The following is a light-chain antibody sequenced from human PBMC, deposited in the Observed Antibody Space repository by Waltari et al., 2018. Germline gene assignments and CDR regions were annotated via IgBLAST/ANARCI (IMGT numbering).Light chain of an antibody. V-gene: IGKV2-28*01. J-gene: IGKJ2*01. CDR1: QSLLHSNGNNY. CDR2: LGS. Sequence: DIVMTQSPLSLPVTPGEPAPISCSSSQSLLHSNGNNYVDWYLQKPGQSPQLLIYLGSNRASGVPDRFSGSGSGTDFTLKITRVEAEDVGVYYCMQSLQTPYTFGQGTKLEIK. CDR3: MQSLQTPYT.